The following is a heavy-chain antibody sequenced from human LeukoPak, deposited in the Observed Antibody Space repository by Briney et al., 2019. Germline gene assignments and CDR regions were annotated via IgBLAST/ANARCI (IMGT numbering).Heavy chain of an antibody. D-gene: IGHD3-10*01. CDR1: GYTFTSYG. J-gene: IGHJ5*02. CDR3: ARDRITMVRGAKSGKDWFDP. V-gene: IGHV1-18*01. CDR2: ISAYNGNT. Sequence: ASVKVSCKASGYTFTSYGISWVRPAPGQGLEWMGWISAYNGNTNYAQKLQGRVTMTTDTSTSTAYMELRSLRSDDTAVYYCARDRITMVRGAKSGKDWFDPWGQGTLVPVSS.